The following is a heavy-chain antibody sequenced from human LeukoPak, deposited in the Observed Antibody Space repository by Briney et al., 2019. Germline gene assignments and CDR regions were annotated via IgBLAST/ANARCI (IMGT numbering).Heavy chain of an antibody. V-gene: IGHV3-74*01. Sequence: PGGSLRLSCAASGFTFSSYWIHWVRQAPGEGLVWVSRINNDGSSTSYADSVKGRFTISRDNAKNTLYLQMNSLRAEDTAVYYCARGSYYYDSSGHFDYWGQGTLVTVSS. CDR3: ARGSYYYDSSGHFDY. CDR2: INNDGSST. D-gene: IGHD3-22*01. J-gene: IGHJ4*02. CDR1: GFTFSSYW.